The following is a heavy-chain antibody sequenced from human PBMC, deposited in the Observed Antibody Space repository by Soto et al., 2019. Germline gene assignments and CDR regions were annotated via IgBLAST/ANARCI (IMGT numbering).Heavy chain of an antibody. V-gene: IGHV3-30*03. J-gene: IGHJ6*02. Sequence: GGSLRLSCTASGFTFESYGMHWVRQAPGKGLEWLAYISHEGVMKFYAGSVKGRFTISRDNSKNTLYLQLSSLRPDDTAVYYCARAVVVPAAEYYYYGMDVWGQGTTVTVSS. D-gene: IGHD2-2*01. CDR1: GFTFESYG. CDR2: ISHEGVMK. CDR3: ARAVVVPAAEYYYYGMDV.